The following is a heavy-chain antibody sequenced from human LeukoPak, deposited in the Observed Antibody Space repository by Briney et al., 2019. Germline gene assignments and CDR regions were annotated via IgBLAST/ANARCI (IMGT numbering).Heavy chain of an antibody. CDR2: IIPILGIA. CDR1: GGTFSSYT. D-gene: IGHD3-22*01. Sequence: SVKVSCKASGGTFSSYTISWVRQAPVQGLEGMGRIIPILGIANYAQKFQGRVTITADKSTSTAYMELSSLRSEDTAVYYCASFYYDSSGYRDYWGQGTLVTVSS. J-gene: IGHJ4*02. CDR3: ASFYYDSSGYRDY. V-gene: IGHV1-69*02.